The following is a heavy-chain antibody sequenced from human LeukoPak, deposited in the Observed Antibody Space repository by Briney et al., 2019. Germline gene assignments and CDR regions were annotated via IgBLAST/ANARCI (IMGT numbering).Heavy chain of an antibody. CDR1: GGSISSSSYY. CDR2: IYYSGST. Sequence: SETLSLTCTVSGGSISSSSYYWGWIRQPPGKGLEWIGSIYYSGSTYYNPCLKSRVTISVDTSKNQFSLKLSSVTAADTAVYYCARTDPYNTFDYWGQGTLVTVSS. CDR3: ARTDPYNTFDY. D-gene: IGHD5-24*01. J-gene: IGHJ4*02. V-gene: IGHV4-39*01.